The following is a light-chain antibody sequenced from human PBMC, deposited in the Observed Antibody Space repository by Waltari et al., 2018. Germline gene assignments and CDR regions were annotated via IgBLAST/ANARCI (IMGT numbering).Light chain of an antibody. CDR3: SSYAGSNKLI. Sequence: QSALTQPPPASGSPGQTALIPCTRTSSELGAFKYVSWYQQLPGRVPALIIYEVDSRPPGVPDRFSGSKSGNTASLTVSGLQTEDEGDYYCSSYAGSNKLIFGGVTKLTVL. J-gene: IGLJ2*01. CDR1: SSELGAFKY. CDR2: EVD. V-gene: IGLV2-8*01.